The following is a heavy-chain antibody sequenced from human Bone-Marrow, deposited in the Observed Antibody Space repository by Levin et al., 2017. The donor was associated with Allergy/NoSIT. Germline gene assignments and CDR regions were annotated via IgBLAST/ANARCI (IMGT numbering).Heavy chain of an antibody. CDR1: GYRFSSFG. J-gene: IGHJ4*02. CDR3: ARDLEYDDLLMGFYEIDY. V-gene: IGHV1-18*01. Sequence: ASVKVSCKASGYRFSSFGLSWVRQAPGQGLEWMGWISGHNGNTHYAQKVQGRVTMTTDTSTSTAYMELRSLTSDDTAVYYCARDLEYDDLLMGFYEIDYWGQGTLVTVSS. CDR2: ISGHNGNT. D-gene: IGHD3-3*01.